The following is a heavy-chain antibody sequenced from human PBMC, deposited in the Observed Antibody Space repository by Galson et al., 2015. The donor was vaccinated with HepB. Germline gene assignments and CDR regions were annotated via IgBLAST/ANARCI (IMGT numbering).Heavy chain of an antibody. J-gene: IGHJ4*01. V-gene: IGHV1-18*01. Sequence: SVKVSCKASGYTFTSNGISWVRQAPGQGLEWMGWISTRSGNTNYAQKFQDRVTMTTDTSTNRVYMELRSLRSDDTAVYYCARDKNYRFDYWGQGTLVTVSS. D-gene: IGHD3-16*02. CDR3: ARDKNYRFDY. CDR2: ISTRSGNT. CDR1: GYTFTSNG.